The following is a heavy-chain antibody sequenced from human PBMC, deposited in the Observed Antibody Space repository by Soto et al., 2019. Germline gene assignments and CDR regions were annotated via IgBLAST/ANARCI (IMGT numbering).Heavy chain of an antibody. V-gene: IGHV4-61*01. Sequence: SETLSLTCSVSDDSIDSDKYYWGWIRQPPGKGLEWIGYIYYSGNANYNPSLKSRVTISVDTSKNQFSLKLSSVTAADTAVYYCARSLRQYYYYYYMDVWGKGTTVTVSS. D-gene: IGHD3-16*02. J-gene: IGHJ6*03. CDR2: IYYSGNA. CDR1: DDSIDSDKYY. CDR3: ARSLRQYYYYYYMDV.